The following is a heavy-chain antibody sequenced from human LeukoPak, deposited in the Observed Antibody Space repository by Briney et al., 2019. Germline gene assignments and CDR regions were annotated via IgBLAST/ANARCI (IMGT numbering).Heavy chain of an antibody. J-gene: IGHJ6*02. CDR1: GFTFSSYS. CDR2: ISSSSSYI. V-gene: IGHV3-21*05. Sequence: GGSLRLSCAASGFTFSSYSMNWVRQAPGKGLEWVSYISSSSSYIYYADSVKGRFTISRDNAKNSLYLQMNSLRAEDTAVYYCASLLGPPGLDMDVWGQGTTVTVSS. CDR3: ASLLGPPGLDMDV. D-gene: IGHD7-27*01.